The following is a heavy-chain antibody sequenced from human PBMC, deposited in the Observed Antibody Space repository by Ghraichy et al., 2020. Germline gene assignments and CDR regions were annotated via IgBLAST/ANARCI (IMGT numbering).Heavy chain of an antibody. Sequence: GGSLRLSCAGSGFIVSSNQMTWVRQPPEKGLEWVSVIYAGGTTYYADSVKGRFTISRDDSKNTLYLQMNSLRAEDTAVYYCAKGGNSPDYWGQGTLVTVSS. J-gene: IGHJ4*02. CDR3: AKGGNSPDY. D-gene: IGHD4-23*01. CDR1: GFIVSSNQ. V-gene: IGHV3-53*01. CDR2: IYAGGTT.